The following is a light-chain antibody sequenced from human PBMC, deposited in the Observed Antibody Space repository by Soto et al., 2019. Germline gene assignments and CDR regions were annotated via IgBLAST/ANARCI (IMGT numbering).Light chain of an antibody. CDR1: SSNIGAGYD. V-gene: IGLV1-40*01. CDR2: GNI. Sequence: QAVVTQPPSVSGAPGQRVTISCTGSSSNIGAGYDVHWYQQVSGTAPKLLIYGNINRPSGVPDRFSGSKSGTSASLAITGLQADDEADYYCQSYDSSLTVVFGGGTKLTVL. CDR3: QSYDSSLTVV. J-gene: IGLJ2*01.